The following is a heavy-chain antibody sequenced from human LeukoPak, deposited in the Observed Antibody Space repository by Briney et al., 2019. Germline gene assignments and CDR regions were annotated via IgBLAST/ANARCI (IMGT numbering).Heavy chain of an antibody. J-gene: IGHJ5*02. V-gene: IGHV4-39*01. CDR1: GGSISSSSYY. CDR3: ARHGYGPTGFDP. CDR2: IYYSGST. D-gene: IGHD5-18*01. Sequence: SETLSLTCTVSGGSISSSSYYWGWIRQPPGKGLEWIGSIYYSGSTYYNPSLKSRVTTSVDTSKNQFSLKLSSVTAADTAVYYCARHGYGPTGFDPWGQGTLVTVSS.